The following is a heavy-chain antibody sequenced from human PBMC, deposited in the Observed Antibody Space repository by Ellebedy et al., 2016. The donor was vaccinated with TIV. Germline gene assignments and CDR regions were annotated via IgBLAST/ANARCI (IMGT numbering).Heavy chain of an antibody. CDR1: GGSVIRNGHY. D-gene: IGHD6-25*01. J-gene: IGHJ3*02. CDR2: LYYSGST. V-gene: IGHV4-39*02. CDR3: ATSAAIDAFDI. Sequence: SETLSLXXSVSGGSVIRNGHYCTWIRQPPGKGLEWIGGLYYSGSTWYNPSLKSRVTISVDTSKNLFPLRLRSVTAADTAVYYCATSAAIDAFDIWGQGTMVTASS.